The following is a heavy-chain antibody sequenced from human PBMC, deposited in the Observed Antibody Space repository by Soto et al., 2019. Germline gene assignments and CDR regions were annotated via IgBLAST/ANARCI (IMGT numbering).Heavy chain of an antibody. Sequence: GGSLRLSCAASGFTFSGYAMSWVRQAPGKGLEWVSAISGSGGSTYYADSVKGRFTISRDNSKNTLYLQMNSLRAEDTAVYYCAKYDFWSGYQTDYYYYGMDVWGQGTTVTVSS. J-gene: IGHJ6*02. D-gene: IGHD3-3*01. CDR3: AKYDFWSGYQTDYYYYGMDV. CDR2: ISGSGGST. CDR1: GFTFSGYA. V-gene: IGHV3-23*01.